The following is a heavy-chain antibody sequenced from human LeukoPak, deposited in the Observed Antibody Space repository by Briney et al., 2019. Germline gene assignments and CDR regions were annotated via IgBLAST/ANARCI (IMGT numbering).Heavy chain of an antibody. Sequence: PGGSLRLSCAASGFTVSGHPMSWVRQAPGKGLEWVAVDGGGGNRYYTDSVKGRFTISRDDLKSTLSLQMNSLRPEDTAIYYCAKDSWAGNGIYDPFDIWGQGTMVAVSS. J-gene: IGHJ3*02. CDR1: GFTVSGHP. V-gene: IGHV3-53*01. CDR3: AKDSWAGNGIYDPFDI. D-gene: IGHD2-8*01. CDR2: DGGGGNR.